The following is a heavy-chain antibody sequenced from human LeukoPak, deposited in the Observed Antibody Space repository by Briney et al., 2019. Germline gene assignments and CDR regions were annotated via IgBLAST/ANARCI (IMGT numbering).Heavy chain of an antibody. J-gene: IGHJ3*02. D-gene: IGHD2-2*02. CDR3: ARPCRTSCYKCAFDM. CDR1: GYSFTNYW. CDR2: IYPGDSDT. Sequence: GESLKISCKGSGYSFTNYWIGWVRQMPGKGLEWMGIIYPGDSDTRYSPSFQGQVTISADKSISTAYLQWSSLKASDTAIYYCARPCRTSCYKCAFDMWGQGTMVTVSS. V-gene: IGHV5-51*01.